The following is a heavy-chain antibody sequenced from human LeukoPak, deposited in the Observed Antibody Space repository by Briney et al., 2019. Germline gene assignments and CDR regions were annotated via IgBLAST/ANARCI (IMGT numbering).Heavy chain of an antibody. D-gene: IGHD3-10*01. V-gene: IGHV3-48*01. CDR1: GFTFSSYS. CDR3: AKAEALKKGQAYGSGSYYRGVIYHTYYYMDV. Sequence: AGGSLRLSCAATGFTFSSYSMMWVRQAPGKGLEWVSYISSSSTTIHCADSVKGRFTISRDNAKNSVYLHMNSLRAGDTAVYYCAKAEALKKGQAYGSGSYYRGVIYHTYYYMDVWGKGTTVTISS. J-gene: IGHJ6*03. CDR2: ISSSSTTI.